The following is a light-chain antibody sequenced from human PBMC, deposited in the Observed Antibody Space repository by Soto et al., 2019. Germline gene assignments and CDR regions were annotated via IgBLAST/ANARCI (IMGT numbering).Light chain of an antibody. V-gene: IGKV1-39*01. CDR1: QSINNY. Sequence: DVQMTQSPSSLSASVGDTVTITCRASQSINNYLNWYEQKPGEAPKLLMYSASTLQSGVPSRFSGSGTGTDFTLTITSLQPEDFAVYYCQQSYSIPLTFCCGTKVEI. J-gene: IGKJ4*01. CDR2: SAS. CDR3: QQSYSIPLT.